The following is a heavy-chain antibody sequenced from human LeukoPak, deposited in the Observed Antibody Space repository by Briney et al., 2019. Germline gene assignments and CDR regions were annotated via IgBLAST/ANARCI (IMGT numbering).Heavy chain of an antibody. Sequence: SETLSLTCAVYGGSFSGYYWSWIRQPPGKGLEWIGEINHSGSTNYNPSLKSRVTISVDTSKNQFSLKLSSVTAADTAVYYCASTVRITMVRGVRSFDYWGQGTLVTVSS. CDR1: GGSFSGYY. J-gene: IGHJ4*02. CDR3: ASTVRITMVRGVRSFDY. D-gene: IGHD3-10*01. CDR2: INHSGST. V-gene: IGHV4-34*01.